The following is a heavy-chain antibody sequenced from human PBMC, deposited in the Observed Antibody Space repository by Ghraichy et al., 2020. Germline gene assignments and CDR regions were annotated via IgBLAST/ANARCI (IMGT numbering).Heavy chain of an antibody. D-gene: IGHD3-3*01. CDR3: ARVLYDFWSGYLP. CDR1: GGSFSGYY. J-gene: IGHJ5*02. CDR2: INHSGST. Sequence: SETLSLTCAVYGGSFSGYYWSWIRQPPGKGLEWIGEINHSGSTNYNPSLKSRVTISVDTSKNQFSLKLSSVTAADTAVYYCARVLYDFWSGYLPWGQGTLVTVSS. V-gene: IGHV4-34*01.